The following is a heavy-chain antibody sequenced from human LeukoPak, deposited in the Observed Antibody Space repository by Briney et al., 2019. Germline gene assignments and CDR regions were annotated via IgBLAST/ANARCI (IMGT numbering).Heavy chain of an antibody. CDR3: ARLPPRLYWGRAYIVVVPAARNAGDYMDV. D-gene: IGHD2-2*01. V-gene: IGHV4-59*12. J-gene: IGHJ6*03. CDR2: IYYSGST. Sequence: SETLSLTCTVSGGSISSYYWSWIRQPPGKGLEWIGYIYYSGSTNYNPSLKSRVTISVDTSKNQFSLKLSSVTAADTAVYYCARLPPRLYWGRAYIVVVPAARNAGDYMDVWGKGTTVTVSS. CDR1: GGSISSYY.